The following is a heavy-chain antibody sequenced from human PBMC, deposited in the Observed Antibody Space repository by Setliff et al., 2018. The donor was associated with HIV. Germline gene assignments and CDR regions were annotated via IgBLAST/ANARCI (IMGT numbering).Heavy chain of an antibody. CDR2: IYYTGDT. CDR1: GDRISSTSYH. V-gene: IGHV4-39*01. D-gene: IGHD6-6*01. Sequence: SETLSLTCTVSGDRISSTSYHWGWLRQPPGKGLEWIGTIYYTGDTQYNPSFKSRVTISVHTSKNQFSLRLISVTAADTAVYYCARMEATRPPRGLDYWGQGALVTVSS. CDR3: ARMEATRPPRGLDY. J-gene: IGHJ4*02.